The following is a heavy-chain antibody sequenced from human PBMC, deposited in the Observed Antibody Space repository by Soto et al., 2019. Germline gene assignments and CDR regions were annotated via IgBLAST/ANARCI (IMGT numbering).Heavy chain of an antibody. CDR3: AREGPPDIAWFDP. CDR2: SA. D-gene: IGHD2-15*01. V-gene: IGHV1-69*01. J-gene: IGHJ5*02. CDR1: GGTFRIYT. Sequence: QVQLVPSGAEVKKPGSSVKVSCKASGGTFRIYTISWVRQAPGQGLEWMGGSANSAQKFQGRLTVTADESMSTVYLELSSLTSEDTAVYYCAREGPPDIAWFDPWGQGTLVSVSS.